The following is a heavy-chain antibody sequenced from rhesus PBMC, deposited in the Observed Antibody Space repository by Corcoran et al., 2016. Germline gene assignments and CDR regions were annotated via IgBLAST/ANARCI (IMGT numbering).Heavy chain of an antibody. Sequence: QVQLQESGPGLVKPSETLSLTCAVSGGSVSDDYYWSWIRQPPGKGLEWFGYIYGSGGGTNYNPSRKIRVTIEIDPSKNPCSRTLRSVKAADTAVYYCARDEYDSGRYYLDYWGQGVLVTVSS. CDR1: GGSVSDDYY. CDR2: IYGSGGGT. J-gene: IGHJ4*01. D-gene: IGHD3-16*01. CDR3: ARDEYDSGRYYLDY. V-gene: IGHV4-106*01.